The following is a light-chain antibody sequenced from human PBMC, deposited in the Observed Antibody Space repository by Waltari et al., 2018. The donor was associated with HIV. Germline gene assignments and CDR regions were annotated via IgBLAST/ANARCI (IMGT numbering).Light chain of an antibody. V-gene: IGLV2-14*01. CDR2: EVS. Sequence: QSALTQPASVSGSPGQSITISCTGTSSDVGGYNYVSWYQQQPGTAPKLMIYEVSNRPSGVSNRFAGSKSGNTASLTISGLQAEDEADYYGSSYTSSSAWVFGGGTKLTVL. J-gene: IGLJ3*02. CDR3: SSYTSSSAWV. CDR1: SSDVGGYNY.